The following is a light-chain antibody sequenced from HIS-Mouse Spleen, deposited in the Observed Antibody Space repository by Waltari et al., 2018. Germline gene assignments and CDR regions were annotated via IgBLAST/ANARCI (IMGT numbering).Light chain of an antibody. CDR1: ALPKKY. J-gene: IGLJ2*01. Sequence: SYELTQPPSVSVSPGQTARITCSGDALPKKYAYWYQQKSDQAPVLVIYEDRKRPSGIDERFAGSSSGTMATLTISGAQVEDEADYYWYSTDSSGNHRVFGGGTKLTVL. CDR2: EDR. V-gene: IGLV3-10*01. CDR3: YSTDSSGNHRV.